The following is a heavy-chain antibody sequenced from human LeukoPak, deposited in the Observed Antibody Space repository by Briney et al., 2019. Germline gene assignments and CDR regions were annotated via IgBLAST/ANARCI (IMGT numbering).Heavy chain of an antibody. Sequence: PSETLSLTCTVSGGSISNYYWSWIRQPPGKGLEWIGYIYYSGSTNYNPSLKSRVTISVDTSKNQFSLRLNSVTAADTAVYYCARTTEDCSSTSCYQYWFDPWGQGTLVTVSS. V-gene: IGHV4-59*01. CDR2: IYYSGST. CDR1: GGSISNYY. D-gene: IGHD2-2*01. J-gene: IGHJ5*02. CDR3: ARTTEDCSSTSCYQYWFDP.